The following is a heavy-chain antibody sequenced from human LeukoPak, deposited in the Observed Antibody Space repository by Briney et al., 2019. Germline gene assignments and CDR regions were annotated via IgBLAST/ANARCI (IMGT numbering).Heavy chain of an antibody. CDR3: AARYSGYVAH. V-gene: IGHV3-74*01. CDR1: GFTFSSYW. J-gene: IGHJ5*02. D-gene: IGHD5-12*01. CDR2: INSDGTYT. Sequence: GGSLRLSCAASGFTFSSYWMHWVRHPPGKGLVWVSRINSDGTYTNYADSVKGRFTISRDNAKNPLYLQMNSLRAEDTAVYYCAARYSGYVAHWGQGTLVTVSS.